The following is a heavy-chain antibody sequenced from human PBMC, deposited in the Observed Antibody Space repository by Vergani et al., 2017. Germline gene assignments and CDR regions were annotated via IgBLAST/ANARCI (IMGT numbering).Heavy chain of an antibody. V-gene: IGHV3-21*04. CDR1: GFTFSSYS. D-gene: IGHD5-18*01. CDR3: AKVSGYSYGYEDY. J-gene: IGHJ4*02. CDR2: ISSSSSYI. Sequence: EVQLVESGGGLVKPGGSLRLSCAASGFTFSSYSMNWVRQAPGKGLEWVSSISSSSSYIYYADSVKGRFTISRDNSKNTLYLQMNSLRAEDTAVYYCAKVSGYSYGYEDYWGQGTLVTVSS.